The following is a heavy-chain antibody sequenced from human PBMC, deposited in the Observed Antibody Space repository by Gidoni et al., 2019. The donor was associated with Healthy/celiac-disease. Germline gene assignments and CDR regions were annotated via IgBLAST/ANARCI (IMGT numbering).Heavy chain of an antibody. V-gene: IGHV4-31*03. CDR2: IYYSGST. CDR1: GGSISSGGYY. J-gene: IGHJ4*02. CDR3: ARESLVDSSGYYFVYFDY. Sequence: QVQLQESGPGLVKPSQTLSLTCTVSGGSISSGGYYWSWIRQHPGKGLEWIGYIYYSGSTYYNPSLKSRVTISVDTSKNQFSLKLSSVTAADTAVYYCARESLVDSSGYYFVYFDYWGQGTLVTVSS. D-gene: IGHD3-22*01.